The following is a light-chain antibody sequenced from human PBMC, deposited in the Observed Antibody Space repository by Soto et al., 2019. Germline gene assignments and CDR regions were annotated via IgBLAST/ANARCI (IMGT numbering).Light chain of an antibody. CDR3: QQYGTSFT. V-gene: IGKV3-20*01. CDR2: GAS. J-gene: IGKJ3*01. CDR1: QSVSSSY. Sequence: EIVLTQSPGTLSLSPGERATLSCRASQSVSSSYLAWYQQKPGQAPRLLIYGASNRATGIPDRFSGSGSGTDFTLTISRLEPEDFAVYYCQQYGTSFTFGPGTNVDIK.